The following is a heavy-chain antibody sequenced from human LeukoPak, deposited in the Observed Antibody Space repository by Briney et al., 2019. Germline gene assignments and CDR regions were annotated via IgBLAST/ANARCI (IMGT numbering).Heavy chain of an antibody. CDR1: GYTFTSYD. V-gene: IGHV1-8*01. CDR2: MNPNSGNT. D-gene: IGHD6-13*01. Sequence: ASVKVSCKASGYTFTSYDINWVRQATGQGLEWMGWMNPNSGNTGYAQKFQGRVTMTRNTSMSTAYMELSSLRSEDTAVYYCARLTIAAASFDYWGQGTLVTVSA. CDR3: ARLTIAAASFDY. J-gene: IGHJ4*02.